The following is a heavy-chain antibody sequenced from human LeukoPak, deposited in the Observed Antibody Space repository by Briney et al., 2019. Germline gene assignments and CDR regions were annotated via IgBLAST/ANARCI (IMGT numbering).Heavy chain of an antibody. CDR2: IIPLFGTA. CDR3: ARGEDTAMVDY. CDR1: GGTFSSYA. D-gene: IGHD5-18*01. J-gene: IGHJ4*02. Sequence: SVKVFCKASGGTFSSYAISWVRQAPGQGLEWMGGIIPLFGTAIYAHKFQGRVTITADESTSTAYMELSSLKSDDTAVYYCARGEDTAMVDYWGQGTLVTVSS. V-gene: IGHV1-69*13.